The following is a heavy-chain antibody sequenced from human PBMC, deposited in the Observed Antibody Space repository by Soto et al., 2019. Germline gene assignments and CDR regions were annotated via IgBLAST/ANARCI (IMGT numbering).Heavy chain of an antibody. D-gene: IGHD1-26*01. CDR1: GDSFSSNSAG. Sequence: SQTLSLTCAITGDSFSSNSAGLILFSQSPSRGLEWLGRTYYRSKWYYEYAVSVRGRITINPDTSKNQYSLQLNSVTPEDTAVYFCARGEQYSGRIFDYWGQGTMVTVSS. J-gene: IGHJ4*01. CDR2: TYYRSKWYY. V-gene: IGHV6-1*01. CDR3: ARGEQYSGRIFDY.